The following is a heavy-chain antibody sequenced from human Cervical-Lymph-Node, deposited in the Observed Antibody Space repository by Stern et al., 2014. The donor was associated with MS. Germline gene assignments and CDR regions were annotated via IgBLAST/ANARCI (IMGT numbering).Heavy chain of an antibody. J-gene: IGHJ4*02. V-gene: IGHV3-30-3*01. D-gene: IGHD3-10*01. CDR1: GFTFSTYA. CDR3: ARGGRGVGLEY. CDR2: VSYDGTQR. Sequence: VQLEESGGGVVQPGRSLSLSCVASGFTFSTYAMHWVRQAPGKVLEGVAFVSYDGTQRNSTDSVKARFTISRDNSKNTLYLHMNSLRDEDTAVYFCARGGRGVGLEYWGQGALVTVSS.